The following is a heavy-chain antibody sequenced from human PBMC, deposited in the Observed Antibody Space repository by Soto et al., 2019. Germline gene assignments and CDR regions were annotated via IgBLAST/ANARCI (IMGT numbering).Heavy chain of an antibody. CDR2: IFHSGST. V-gene: IGHV4-30-2*01. J-gene: IGHJ4*02. Sequence: LSLTCTVSGDPITSGGYSWTWIRQPPGKGLEWIGNIFHSGSTSYNPSLQSRVTMSVDRSKNQFSLEVKSVTAADTAVYYCARQDTSGWAYFFDHWGQGILVTVS. CDR1: GDPITSGGYS. CDR3: ARQDTSGWAYFFDH. D-gene: IGHD6-25*01.